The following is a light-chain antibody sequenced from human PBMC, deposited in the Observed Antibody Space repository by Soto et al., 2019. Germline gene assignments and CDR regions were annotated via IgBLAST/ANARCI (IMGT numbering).Light chain of an antibody. V-gene: IGKV3-15*01. CDR3: QRYNTGPLT. Sequence: EVVMTQSPATLSLSPGEGATLSCRASQGIGDTFAWYQHKPGQTPRLLIYDTSTRATGVPARFSGSRSGTEFTLTITSLQSEDFAVYYGQRYNTGPLTFGGGTKVESK. CDR2: DTS. J-gene: IGKJ4*01. CDR1: QGIGDT.